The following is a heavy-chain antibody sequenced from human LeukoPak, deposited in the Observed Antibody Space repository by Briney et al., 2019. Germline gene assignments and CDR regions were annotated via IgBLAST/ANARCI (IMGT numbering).Heavy chain of an antibody. D-gene: IGHD3-22*01. Sequence: SETLSLTCTVSGGSISSYYWNWIRQPPGKGLEWIGYIYYSGATNYNPSLKSRVSMSVDTSKNQFSLKLSSVTAADTAVYYCAHRTYYYDSSGYSIFDYWGQGTLVTVSS. V-gene: IGHV4-59*12. J-gene: IGHJ4*02. CDR1: GGSISSYY. CDR2: IYYSGAT. CDR3: AHRTYYYDSSGYSIFDY.